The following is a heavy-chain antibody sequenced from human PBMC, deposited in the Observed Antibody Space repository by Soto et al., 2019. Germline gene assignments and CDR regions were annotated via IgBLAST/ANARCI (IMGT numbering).Heavy chain of an antibody. J-gene: IGHJ4*02. Sequence: GESLKISCKGSGYNFAVYWIAWVRQMPGKGLELMGIIYPSDSDTRYRPSFQGQVTISADKSISSAYLQWSSLRASDTAMYYCARGGVSTRTFDYWGQGTPVTVSP. CDR3: ARGGVSTRTFDY. CDR2: IYPSDSDT. CDR1: GYNFAVYW. V-gene: IGHV5-51*01. D-gene: IGHD3-3*01.